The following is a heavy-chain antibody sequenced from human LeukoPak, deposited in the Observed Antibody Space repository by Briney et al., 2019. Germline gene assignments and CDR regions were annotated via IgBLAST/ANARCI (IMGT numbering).Heavy chain of an antibody. CDR3: ARDWAVEVAVVTAIPADAFDV. D-gene: IGHD2-21*02. V-gene: IGHV1-18*01. J-gene: IGHJ3*01. CDR2: ISAYNGNT. Sequence: ASVKVSCTASGYTFSRYGISWVRQAPGQGLEWVGWISAYNGNTNYARKLQGRVYMTTETSTSTAYMDLRSLGSDDTAVYYCARDWAVEVAVVTAIPADAFDVWGQGTMVTVSS. CDR1: GYTFSRYG.